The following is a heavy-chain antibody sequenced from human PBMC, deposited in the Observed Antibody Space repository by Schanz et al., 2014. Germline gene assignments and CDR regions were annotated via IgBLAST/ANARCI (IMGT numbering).Heavy chain of an antibody. CDR2: ISGSGTTT. V-gene: IGHV3-23*04. D-gene: IGHD3-9*01. J-gene: IGHJ5*02. CDR3: AKAADWPVTRFDP. CDR1: GFTFSSYG. Sequence: EVQLVESGGGLVQPGGSLRLSCAASGFTFSSYGMHWVRQAPGKGLEWVAGISGSGTTTYYAASVRGRFTISSDSSKNTLYLQMSSLRADDTAVYYCAKAADWPVTRFDPWGQGTLVTVSS.